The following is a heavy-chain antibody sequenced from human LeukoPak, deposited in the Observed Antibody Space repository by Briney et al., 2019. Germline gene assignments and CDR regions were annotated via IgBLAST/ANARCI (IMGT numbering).Heavy chain of an antibody. CDR2: ISSNGGST. CDR3: AREQYQLLYVYYYYYMDV. J-gene: IGHJ6*03. V-gene: IGHV3-64*01. Sequence: GGSPRLSCAASGFTFSSYAMHWVRQAPGKGLEYVSAISSNGGSTYYANSVKGRFTISRDNSKNTLYLQMGSLRAEDMAVYYRAREQYQLLYVYYYYYMDVWGKGTTVTVSS. D-gene: IGHD2-2*02. CDR1: GFTFSSYA.